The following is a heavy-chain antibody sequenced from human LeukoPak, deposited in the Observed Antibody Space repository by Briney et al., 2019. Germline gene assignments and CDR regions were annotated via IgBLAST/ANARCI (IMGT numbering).Heavy chain of an antibody. V-gene: IGHV4-61*02. CDR3: ARGHPGGTGPAFDI. CDR2: IYTSGST. J-gene: IGHJ3*02. Sequence: SETLSLTCTVSGGSISSGSYYWSWIRQPAGKGLEWIGRIYTSGSTNYNPSLKSRVTISVDTSKNQFSLKLSSVTAADTAVYYCARGHPGGTGPAFDIWGQGTTVTVSS. D-gene: IGHD3-16*01. CDR1: GGSISSGSYY.